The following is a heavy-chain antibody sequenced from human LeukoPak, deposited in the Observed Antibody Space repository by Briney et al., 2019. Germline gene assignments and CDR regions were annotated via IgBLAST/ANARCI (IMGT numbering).Heavy chain of an antibody. D-gene: IGHD2-15*01. J-gene: IGHJ4*02. CDR1: GFTFSSYA. Sequence: GGSLRLSCAASGFTFSSYAMSWVRQAPGKGLEWVSAISGSGGSTYYADSVKGRFTISRDNSKNTLYLQMNSLRAEDTAVYYCARVRHRDVVVVAATSYYFDYWGQGTLVTVSS. CDR2: ISGSGGST. CDR3: ARVRHRDVVVVAATSYYFDY. V-gene: IGHV3-23*01.